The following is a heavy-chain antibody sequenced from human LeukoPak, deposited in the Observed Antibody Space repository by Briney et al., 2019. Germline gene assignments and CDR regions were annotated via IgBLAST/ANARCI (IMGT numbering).Heavy chain of an antibody. D-gene: IGHD3-10*01. Sequence: GESLKISCQGSGYSFTSYWISWVRQMPGKGLEWMGRIDPSDSYTNYSPSFQGHVTISADKSISTAYLQWSSLKASDTAMYYCAREPGYYGSGSYYSYFDYWGQGTLVTVSS. J-gene: IGHJ4*02. CDR3: AREPGYYGSGSYYSYFDY. V-gene: IGHV5-10-1*01. CDR2: IDPSDSYT. CDR1: GYSFTSYW.